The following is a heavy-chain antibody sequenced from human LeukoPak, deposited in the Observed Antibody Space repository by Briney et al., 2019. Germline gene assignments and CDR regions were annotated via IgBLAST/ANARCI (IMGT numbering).Heavy chain of an antibody. V-gene: IGHV3-74*01. CDR2: INSDGSST. CDR3: ARESHQFRYAFDI. CDR1: GFTFSSYW. J-gene: IGHJ3*02. Sequence: GGSLRLSCAASGFTFSSYWMHWVRQAPGKGLVWVPRINSDGSSTSYADSVKGRFTISRGNAKNTLYLQMNSLRAEDTAVYYCARESHQFRYAFDIWGQGTMVTVSS. D-gene: IGHD2-2*01.